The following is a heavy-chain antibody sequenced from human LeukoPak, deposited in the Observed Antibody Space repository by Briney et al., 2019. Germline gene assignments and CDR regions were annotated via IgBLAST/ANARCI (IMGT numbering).Heavy chain of an antibody. Sequence: GGSLRLSCAASGFTFSSYSMNWVRQAPGKGLEWVSSISSSSSYIYYADSVKGRFTISRDNAKNSLYLQMNSLRAEDTAVYYCARGAYYYDSSGYYDWGQGTLVTVST. CDR3: ARGAYYYDSSGYYD. V-gene: IGHV3-21*01. CDR2: ISSSSSYI. J-gene: IGHJ4*02. D-gene: IGHD3-22*01. CDR1: GFTFSSYS.